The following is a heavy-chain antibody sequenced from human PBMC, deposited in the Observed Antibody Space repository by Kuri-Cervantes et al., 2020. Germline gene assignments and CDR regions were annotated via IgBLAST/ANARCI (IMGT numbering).Heavy chain of an antibody. Sequence: ASVKVSCKASGYTFTGYYMHWVRQAPGQGLEWMGWINPNSGGTNYAQKLRGRVTMTTDTSTSTAFMELRSLRSDDTAVYYCARDRPRDEPYYSYYYYMDVWGKGTTVTVSS. CDR2: INPNSGGT. V-gene: IGHV1-2*02. CDR3: ARDRPRDEPYYSYYYYMDV. D-gene: IGHD6-6*01. CDR1: GYTFTGYY. J-gene: IGHJ6*03.